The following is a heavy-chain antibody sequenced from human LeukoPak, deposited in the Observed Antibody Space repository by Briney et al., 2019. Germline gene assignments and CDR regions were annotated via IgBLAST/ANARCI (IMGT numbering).Heavy chain of an antibody. CDR2: INHSGST. J-gene: IGHJ4*02. CDR3: ARPRDSSGYYYTY. Sequence: SETLSLTCAVYGGSFSGYYWSWIRRPPGKGLEWIGEINHSGSTNYNPSLKSRVTISVDTSKNQFSLKLSSVTAADMAVYYCARPRDSSGYYYTYWGQGTLVTVSS. D-gene: IGHD3-22*01. V-gene: IGHV4-34*01. CDR1: GGSFSGYY.